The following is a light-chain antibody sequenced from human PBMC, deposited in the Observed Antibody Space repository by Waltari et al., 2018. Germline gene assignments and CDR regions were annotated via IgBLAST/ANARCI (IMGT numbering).Light chain of an antibody. Sequence: YRQKPGQAPALVMYKDNKRPSGIAERLSGSSSGTTVTLTISGVQAEDEADYYCQSTESSGTYVVFGGGTKLTVL. J-gene: IGLJ2*01. V-gene: IGLV3-25*03. CDR2: KDN. CDR3: QSTESSGTYVV.